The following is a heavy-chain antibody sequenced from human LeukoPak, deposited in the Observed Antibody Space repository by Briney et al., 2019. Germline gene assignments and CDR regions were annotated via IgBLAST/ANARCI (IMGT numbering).Heavy chain of an antibody. CDR1: GFTFSSYS. J-gene: IGHJ4*02. D-gene: IGHD3-9*01. CDR2: ISSSSSYI. Sequence: GGSLRLSCAASGFTFSSYSMNWVRQAPGKGLEWVSSISSSSSYIYYADSVKGGFTISRDNAKNSLYLQMNSLRAEDTAVYYCARNAYDILTGYYLADYWGQGTLVTVSS. V-gene: IGHV3-21*01. CDR3: ARNAYDILTGYYLADY.